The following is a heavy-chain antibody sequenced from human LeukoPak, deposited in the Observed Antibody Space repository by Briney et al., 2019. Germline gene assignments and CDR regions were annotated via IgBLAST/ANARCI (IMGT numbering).Heavy chain of an antibody. D-gene: IGHD3-10*01. V-gene: IGHV1-3*01. CDR1: GYTFTSYG. J-gene: IGHJ6*02. Sequence: ASVKVSCKASGYTFTSYGISWVRQAPGQGLEWMGWINAGNGNTKYSQKFQGRVTITRDTSASTAYMELSSLRSEDTAVYYCARGVEMARGVPKGYYGMDVWGQGTTVTVSS. CDR2: INAGNGNT. CDR3: ARGVEMARGVPKGYYGMDV.